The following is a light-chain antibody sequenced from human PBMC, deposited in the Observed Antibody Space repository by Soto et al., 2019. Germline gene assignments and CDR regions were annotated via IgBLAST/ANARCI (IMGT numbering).Light chain of an antibody. CDR1: QSVTSG. J-gene: IGKJ2*01. Sequence: EIVMTQSPATLSVSPGERATLSCRASQSVTSGLAWYQQKPGQAPRLLIFDTSSRATGIPARFSGSGSGTEFTLTISSLQSEDFAVYYCHLYDTWPFTFGQGTKLEIK. CDR2: DTS. CDR3: HLYDTWPFT. V-gene: IGKV3-15*01.